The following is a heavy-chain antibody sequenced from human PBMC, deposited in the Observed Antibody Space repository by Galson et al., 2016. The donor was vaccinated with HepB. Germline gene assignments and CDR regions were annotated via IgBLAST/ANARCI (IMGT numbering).Heavy chain of an antibody. J-gene: IGHJ4*01. D-gene: IGHD6-13*01. CDR3: ARLMKAAAAAANF. Sequence: SLRLSCAASGFSFDNYGMIWVRQAPGKGLEWVSSISGSGGTLFYADFVQGRFTISRDTSQNRLYLQMNSLRVEDTATYYCARLMKAAAAAANFWGHGTLVTVSS. V-gene: IGHV3-23*01. CDR1: GFSFDNYG. CDR2: ISGSGGTL.